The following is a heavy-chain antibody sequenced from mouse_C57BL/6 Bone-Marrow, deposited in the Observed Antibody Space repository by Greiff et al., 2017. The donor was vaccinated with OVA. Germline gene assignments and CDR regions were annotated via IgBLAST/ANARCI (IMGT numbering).Heavy chain of an antibody. D-gene: IGHD1-1*01. CDR1: GYTFTSYW. Sequence: VQLQQPGAELVKPGASVKMSCKASGYTFTSYWITWVKQRPGQGLEWIGDIYPGSGSTNSNEKFKSKATLTVVTSSSTAYMQLSSLTSEDSAVYYCARADYYGSSLDYWGQGTTLTVSS. J-gene: IGHJ2*01. CDR3: ARADYYGSSLDY. CDR2: IYPGSGST. V-gene: IGHV1-55*01.